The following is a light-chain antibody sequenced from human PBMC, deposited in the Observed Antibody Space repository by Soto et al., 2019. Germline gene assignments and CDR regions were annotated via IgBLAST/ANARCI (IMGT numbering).Light chain of an antibody. CDR3: QQYYNWPLT. V-gene: IGKV3-15*01. J-gene: IGKJ3*01. CDR1: QNIVNN. Sequence: EIVMTQSPATLPVSPGERATLSCRASQNIVNNLAWYQQKPGQGPWLLIYGASTRATGVPARFSGSGSGTEFTLTISSLQSEDFALYYCQQYYNWPLTFGPGTKLDIK. CDR2: GAS.